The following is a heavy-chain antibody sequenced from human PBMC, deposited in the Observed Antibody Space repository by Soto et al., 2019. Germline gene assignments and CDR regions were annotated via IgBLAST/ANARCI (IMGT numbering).Heavy chain of an antibody. CDR1: GYTFTGYY. Sequence: ASVKVSCKASGYTFTGYYMHWVRQAPGQGLEWMGWINPNSGGTNYAQKFQGWVTMTRDTSISTAYMELSRLRSDDTAVYYCAREWEGSSWDPGYYYYGMDVWGQGTTVTVSS. V-gene: IGHV1-2*04. CDR3: AREWEGSSWDPGYYYYGMDV. CDR2: INPNSGGT. J-gene: IGHJ6*02. D-gene: IGHD6-13*01.